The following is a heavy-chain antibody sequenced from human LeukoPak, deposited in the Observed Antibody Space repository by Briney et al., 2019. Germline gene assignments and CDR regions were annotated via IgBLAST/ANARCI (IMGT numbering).Heavy chain of an antibody. D-gene: IGHD3-22*01. J-gene: IGHJ1*01. V-gene: IGHV1-69*04. CDR1: GYTFTSYD. CDR2: IIPILGIA. CDR3: ARFIPYDSSGYYYGAEYFQH. Sequence: SVKVSCKASGYTFTSYDINWVRQATGQGLEWMGRIIPILGIANDAQKFQGRVTITADKSTSTAYMELSSLRSEDTAVYYCARFIPYDSSGYYYGAEYFQHWGQGTLVTVSS.